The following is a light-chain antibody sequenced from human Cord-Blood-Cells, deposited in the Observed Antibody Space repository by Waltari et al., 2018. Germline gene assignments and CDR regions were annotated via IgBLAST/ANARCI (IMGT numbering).Light chain of an antibody. J-gene: IGLJ1*01. CDR3: SSYTSSSTRV. CDR2: DVS. V-gene: IGLV2-14*01. Sequence: QSALTQPASVSGSPGQSITISCTGTSSAVGGNNYVPGSQQHPGKAPKRMIYDVSNRPSGFSNRFSGSKSGNTASLTISGLQAEDEADYYCSSYTSSSTRVFGTGTKVTVL. CDR1: SSAVGGNNY.